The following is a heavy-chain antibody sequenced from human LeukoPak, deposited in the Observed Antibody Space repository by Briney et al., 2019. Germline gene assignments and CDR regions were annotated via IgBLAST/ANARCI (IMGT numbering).Heavy chain of an antibody. V-gene: IGHV1-2*02. J-gene: IGHJ5*02. CDR2: INTNSGGT. CDR1: VYTFTGYY. CDR3: ARGLEWLTRRHTWFDP. D-gene: IGHD3-3*01. Sequence: ASVKVSCKASVYTFTGYYMHWVRQAPGQGLEWMGLINTNSGGTNYAQKFQGRVSMTRDTAISTAYMELSRLRSDDTAVYYCARGLEWLTRRHTWFDPWGQGTLVTVSS.